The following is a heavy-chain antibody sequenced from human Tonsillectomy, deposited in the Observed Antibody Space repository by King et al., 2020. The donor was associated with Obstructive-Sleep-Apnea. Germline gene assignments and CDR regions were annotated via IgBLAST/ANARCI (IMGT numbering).Heavy chain of an antibody. D-gene: IGHD2-2*01. Sequence: QLVQSGGGLVKPGGSLRLSCAASGFTFSSYSINWVRQAPGKGLEWVSSISSSSSYTYYADSVKGRFTISRDNAKNSLYLQMNSLRAEDTAVYYCAKEGEDIVVVSAARYYYYGMDVWGQGTTVTVSS. CDR2: ISSSSSYT. V-gene: IGHV3-21*01. J-gene: IGHJ6*02. CDR3: AKEGEDIVVVSAARYYYYGMDV. CDR1: GFTFSSYS.